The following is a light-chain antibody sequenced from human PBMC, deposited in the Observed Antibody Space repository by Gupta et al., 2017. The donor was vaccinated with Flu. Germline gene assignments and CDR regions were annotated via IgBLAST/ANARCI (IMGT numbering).Light chain of an antibody. CDR2: AAS. CDR3: QKNKSDPAIT. CDR1: QGISNY. J-gene: IGKJ3*01. Sequence: SSLYASVGDRGTITCRASQGISNYLAWYKQKPGKGPKLLIYAASTWQAGVPSRFGGSGSGTDFTLTISSRQPEEVATYYCQKNKSDPAITFGHGTKVDIK. V-gene: IGKV1-27*01.